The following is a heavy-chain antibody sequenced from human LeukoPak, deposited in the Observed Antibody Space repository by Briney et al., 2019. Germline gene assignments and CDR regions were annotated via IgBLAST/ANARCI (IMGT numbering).Heavy chain of an antibody. CDR2: INHDGSDK. Sequence: GGSLRLSCAGSGFTFTNYWMSWGRQAPGKGLQWVANINHDGSDKSYVDSVKGRFTISRDNAKNSLYLQMNSLTDQDTAVYYCVRGRTGYYAASSGYFQHWGQGTRVPVSS. D-gene: IGHD3/OR15-3a*01. CDR1: GFTFTNYW. CDR3: VRGRTGYYAASSGYFQH. V-gene: IGHV3-7*04. J-gene: IGHJ1*01.